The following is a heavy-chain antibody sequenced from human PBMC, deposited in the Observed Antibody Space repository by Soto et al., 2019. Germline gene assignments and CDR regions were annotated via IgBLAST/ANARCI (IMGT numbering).Heavy chain of an antibody. D-gene: IGHD6-13*01. CDR2: IDPSDSYT. Sequence: PGESLKISCKGSGYSFTSFWISWVRQMPGKGLEWMGRIDPSDSYTNYSPSFQGHVTISADKSISTAYLQWSSLKASDTAMYYCVKLKEAAGDKDFTFDYWGQGSPVTVSP. CDR1: GYSFTSFW. J-gene: IGHJ4*02. CDR3: VKLKEAAGDKDFTFDY. V-gene: IGHV5-10-1*01.